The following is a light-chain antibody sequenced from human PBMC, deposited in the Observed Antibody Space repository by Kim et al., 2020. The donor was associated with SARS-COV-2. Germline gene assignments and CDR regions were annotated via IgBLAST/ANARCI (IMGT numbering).Light chain of an antibody. CDR1: QSVSSSY. J-gene: IGKJ1*01. CDR2: GAS. Sequence: LSPGESATLSCRASQSVSSSYLAWYQQKPGQAPRLLIYGASRRATGIPDRFSGSGSGTDFTLTISRLEPEDFAVYYCQQYGSSRTFGQGTKVDIK. V-gene: IGKV3-20*01. CDR3: QQYGSSRT.